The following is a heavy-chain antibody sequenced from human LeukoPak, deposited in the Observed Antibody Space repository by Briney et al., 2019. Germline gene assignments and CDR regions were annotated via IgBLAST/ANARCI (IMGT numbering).Heavy chain of an antibody. J-gene: IGHJ4*02. CDR3: AKGLAMTRFDY. CDR1: GFTFSSYA. Sequence: GGSLRLSCAASGFTFSSYAMHWVRQAPGKGLEWVSTITGSGGSTYYADSVKGRFTISRDNSKNTLYLQVTSLRADDTAVYFCAKGLAMTRFDYWGQGTLVTVSS. V-gene: IGHV3-23*01. D-gene: IGHD5-12*01. CDR2: ITGSGGST.